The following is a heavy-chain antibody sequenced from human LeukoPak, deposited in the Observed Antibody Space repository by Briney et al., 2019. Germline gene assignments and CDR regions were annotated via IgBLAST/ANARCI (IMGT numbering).Heavy chain of an antibody. CDR2: RYNSGST. Sequence: SESLSLTCTVSGGSLTNYYRSWARQPPGKGLEWIGYRYNSGSTDYNPSLKTRVTISVDTSKNQFSLKLISVTAADTAVYSCARATYGSGGSCLLYGMDVWGQGTTVTVS. J-gene: IGHJ6*02. CDR3: ARATYGSGGSCLLYGMDV. CDR1: GGSLTNYY. V-gene: IGHV4-59*01. D-gene: IGHD2-15*01.